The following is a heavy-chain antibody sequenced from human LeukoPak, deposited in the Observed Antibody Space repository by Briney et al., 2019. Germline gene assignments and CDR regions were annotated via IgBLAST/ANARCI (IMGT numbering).Heavy chain of an antibody. J-gene: IGHJ3*01. V-gene: IGHV4-61*02. Sequence: PSQTLSLTCTVSGGSINSDNYYWNWIRHPAGKGLEWIGRISSSGTTNYNPSLNSRVTISLDTSKNQFSLMLNSVTAADTAVYYCAREWSFWGQGTKVTVSS. D-gene: IGHD3-10*01. CDR3: AREWSF. CDR1: GGSINSDNYY. CDR2: ISSSGTT.